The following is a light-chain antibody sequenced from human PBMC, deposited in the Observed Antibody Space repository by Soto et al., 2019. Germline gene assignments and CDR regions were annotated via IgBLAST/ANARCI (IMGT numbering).Light chain of an antibody. CDR1: SSDVGGYNC. V-gene: IGLV2-8*01. CDR3: SSYAGSNIPVV. Sequence: QSALTQPPSASGSPGQSVTISCTGTSSDVGGYNCVSWYQQHPGKAPKLMIYEVSKRPSGVPDRFSGSKSGNTASLTVSGLQAEEEADYYCSSYAGSNIPVVFGGGTQLTVL. J-gene: IGLJ2*01. CDR2: EVS.